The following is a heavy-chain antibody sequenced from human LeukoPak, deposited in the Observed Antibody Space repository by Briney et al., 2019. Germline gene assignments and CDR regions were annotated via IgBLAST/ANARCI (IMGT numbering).Heavy chain of an antibody. D-gene: IGHD5-24*01. CDR1: GFTFSSYD. V-gene: IGHV3-48*03. J-gene: IGHJ3*02. Sequence: TGGSLRLSCAASGFTFSSYDMSWVRQAPGKGLEWVSYISNRGDTTFYADSVKGRFTIPRDDAKNSLYLQMNSLRAEDTAVYYCARDGSGDGYKNGAFNMWAKGQWSPSLQ. CDR3: ARDGSGDGYKNGAFNM. CDR2: ISNRGDTT.